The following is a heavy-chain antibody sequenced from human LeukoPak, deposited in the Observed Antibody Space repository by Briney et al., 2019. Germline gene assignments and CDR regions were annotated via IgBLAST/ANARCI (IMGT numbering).Heavy chain of an antibody. Sequence: GASVKVSCKVSGYTLTELSMHWVRQAPGKGLEWMGGFDPEDGETIYAQKFQGRVTMTEDTSTDTAYMELSSLRSEDTAVYYCATDLRGQWLTPFRYWGQGTLVTVSS. J-gene: IGHJ4*02. D-gene: IGHD6-19*01. CDR2: FDPEDGET. CDR1: GYTLTELS. V-gene: IGHV1-24*01. CDR3: ATDLRGQWLTPFRY.